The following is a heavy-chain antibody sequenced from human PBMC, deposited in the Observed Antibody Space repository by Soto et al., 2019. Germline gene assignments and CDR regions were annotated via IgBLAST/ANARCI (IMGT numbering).Heavy chain of an antibody. Sequence: PGESLKMSCKGSGYSFTSYWPGWVRQMPGKGLEWMGIIFPGDSDARYSPSSQGQVTISADKSISTAFLQRISLKASATAMYFCARRGYCIGGSCFSASFDICGQGTMVTVS. J-gene: IGHJ3*02. CDR1: GYSFTSYW. V-gene: IGHV5-51*01. CDR2: IFPGDSDA. CDR3: ARRGYCIGGSCFSASFDI. D-gene: IGHD2-15*01.